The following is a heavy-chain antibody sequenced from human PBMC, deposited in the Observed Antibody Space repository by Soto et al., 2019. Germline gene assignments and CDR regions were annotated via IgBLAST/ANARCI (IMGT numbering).Heavy chain of an antibody. V-gene: IGHV3-23*01. CDR1: GFTFSSYA. Sequence: GGSLRLSCAASGFTFSSYAMSWVRQAPGKGLEWVSAISGSGGSTYYADSVKGRFTISRDNSKNTLYLQMNSLRAEDTAVYYCRIAIGTKYYYGMDVWGQGTTVTVSS. D-gene: IGHD1-1*01. J-gene: IGHJ6*02. CDR3: RIAIGTKYYYGMDV. CDR2: ISGSGGST.